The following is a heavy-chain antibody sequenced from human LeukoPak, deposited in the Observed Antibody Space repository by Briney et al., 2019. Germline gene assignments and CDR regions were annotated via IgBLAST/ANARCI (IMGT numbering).Heavy chain of an antibody. CDR3: GRETAHGGGDCFDY. Sequence: GRSLRLSCAASGFTFDDYAMHWVRQAPGKGLERVSGISWNSGSIGYADSVRGRFTTSRDNAQNSLYLEMNGLRVEDTALYYWGRETAHGGGDCFDYWGQGPLVTVSS. J-gene: IGHJ4*02. V-gene: IGHV3-9*01. CDR1: GFTFDDYA. CDR2: ISWNSGSI. D-gene: IGHD2-21*01.